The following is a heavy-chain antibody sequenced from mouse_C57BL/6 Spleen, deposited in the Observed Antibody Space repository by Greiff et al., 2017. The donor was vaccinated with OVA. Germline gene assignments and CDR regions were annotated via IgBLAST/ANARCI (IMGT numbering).Heavy chain of an antibody. CDR2: ISYDGSN. Sequence: DVQLVESGPGLVKPSQSLSLTCSVTGYSITSGYYWNWIRQFPGNKLEWMGYISYDGSNNYNPSLKNRISITRETSKNQFFLKLNSVTTEDTATYYCARDSNYFDYWGQGTTLTVSS. CDR3: ARDSNYFDY. CDR1: GYSITSGYY. J-gene: IGHJ2*01. V-gene: IGHV3-6*01.